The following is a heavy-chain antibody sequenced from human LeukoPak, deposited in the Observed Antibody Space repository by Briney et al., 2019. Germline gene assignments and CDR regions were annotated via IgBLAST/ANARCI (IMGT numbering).Heavy chain of an antibody. CDR1: GFTFSSYA. Sequence: QTGGSLRLSCAASGFTFSSYAMHWVRQAPGKGLEWVAVISYDGSNKYYADSVKGRFTISRDNSKNTLYLQMNSLRAEDTAVYYCARGGQLLHNWFDSWGQGTLVTVSS. J-gene: IGHJ5*01. D-gene: IGHD2-2*01. CDR2: ISYDGSNK. CDR3: ARGGQLLHNWFDS. V-gene: IGHV3-30-3*01.